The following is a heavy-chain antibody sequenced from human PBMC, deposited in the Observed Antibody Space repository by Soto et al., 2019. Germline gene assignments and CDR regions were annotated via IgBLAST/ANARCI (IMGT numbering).Heavy chain of an antibody. CDR2: ISYDGSNR. CDR1: GFPFTTYG. J-gene: IGHJ4*02. D-gene: IGHD3-16*01. Sequence: QVQLVESGGGVVQPGRSLRLSCAASGFPFTTYGMHWVREGPGKGLEWVAVISYDGSNRYYADSVKGRFTLSRDNSKNTLYLQMNELIPEDTALYYCVGGRYYFDYRGQGTLVTVSS. CDR3: VGGRYYFDY. V-gene: IGHV3-30*03.